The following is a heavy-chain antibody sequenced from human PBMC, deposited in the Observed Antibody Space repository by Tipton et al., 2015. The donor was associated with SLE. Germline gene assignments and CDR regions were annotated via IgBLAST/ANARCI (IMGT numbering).Heavy chain of an antibody. V-gene: IGHV3-64*01. CDR2: ISSNGGST. CDR1: GFTFSSYA. Sequence: SLRLSCAASGFTFSSYAMHWVRQAPGKGLEYVSAISSNGGSTYYANSVKGRFTISRDNSKNTLYLQMGSLRAEGMAVYYCARTTIFGGNAFDIWGQGTMVTVSS. CDR3: ARTTIFGGNAFDI. D-gene: IGHD3-3*01. J-gene: IGHJ3*02.